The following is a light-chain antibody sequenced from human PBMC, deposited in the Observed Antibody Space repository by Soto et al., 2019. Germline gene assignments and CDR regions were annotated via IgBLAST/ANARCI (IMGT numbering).Light chain of an antibody. J-gene: IGLJ1*01. CDR2: DVN. V-gene: IGLV2-18*02. CDR1: SSDVGSYNR. Sequence: QSALTQPPSVSGSPGQSVTISCTGTSSDVGSYNRVSWYQQPPGTAPKLMIYDVNNRPSGVPDRLSGSKSGNTASLTISGLQAEDEADYYCSSYTRSNTFVFGTGTKLTVL. CDR3: SSYTRSNTFV.